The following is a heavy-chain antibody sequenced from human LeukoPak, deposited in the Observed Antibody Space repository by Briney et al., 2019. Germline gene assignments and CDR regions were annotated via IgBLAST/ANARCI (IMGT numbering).Heavy chain of an antibody. CDR2: IYPGDSDT. CDR1: EYSFTYYW. J-gene: IGHJ3*02. CDR3: ARVRGSYYAAFDI. Sequence: GESLKISCNGSEYSFTYYWIGWVRQLPGKGLEWMGIIYPGDSDTRYSPSFQGQVTISADKSISTAYLQWSSLKASDTAMYYCARVRGSYYAAFDIWGQGTMVTVSS. V-gene: IGHV5-51*01. D-gene: IGHD1-26*01.